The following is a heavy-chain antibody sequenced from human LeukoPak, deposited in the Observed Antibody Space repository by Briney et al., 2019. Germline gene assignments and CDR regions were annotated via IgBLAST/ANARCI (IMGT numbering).Heavy chain of an antibody. CDR1: AFTFSRLW. V-gene: IGHV3-74*01. J-gene: IGHJ5*02. D-gene: IGHD2-15*01. CDR3: VRGGPSTWS. CDR2: ISGDGSST. Sequence: PGGSLRLPCTASAFTFSRLWMHWVRQGPGKGLEWVSRISGDGSSTTYADSVKGRFTISRDNANNTLYLQMNSLRAEDTAVYYCVRGGPSTWSWGQGTLVTVSS.